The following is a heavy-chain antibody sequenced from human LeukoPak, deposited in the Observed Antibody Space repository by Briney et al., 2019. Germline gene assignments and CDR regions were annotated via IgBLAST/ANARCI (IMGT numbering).Heavy chain of an antibody. Sequence: PGRSLRLSCAASGFTFDDYAMHWVRQAPGKGLEWVSGISWNSGSIGYADSLKGRFTISRDNAKNSLYLQMNSLRAEDTAVYYCARVGDYFDYWGQGTLVTVSS. V-gene: IGHV3-9*01. D-gene: IGHD3-16*01. CDR3: ARVGDYFDY. J-gene: IGHJ4*02. CDR1: GFTFDDYA. CDR2: ISWNSGSI.